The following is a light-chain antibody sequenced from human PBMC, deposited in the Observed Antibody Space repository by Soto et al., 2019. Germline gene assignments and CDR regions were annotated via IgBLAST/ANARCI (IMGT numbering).Light chain of an antibody. CDR1: QSVSSTY. J-gene: IGKJ1*01. CDR3: QQSGSSPLT. CDR2: SAS. V-gene: IGKV3-20*01. Sequence: EIVLTQSPGTLSLSPGERATLSCRASQSVSSTYLAWYQQKPGQAPRLLIYSASNRATGIPDRFSGSGYGTDFTLTISRLEPEDFAVYYCQQSGSSPLTFGQGTKVEIK.